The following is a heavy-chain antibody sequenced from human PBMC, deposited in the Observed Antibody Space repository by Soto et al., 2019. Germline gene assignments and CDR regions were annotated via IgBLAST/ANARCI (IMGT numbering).Heavy chain of an antibody. CDR2: ISYDGSNK. V-gene: IGHV3-30-3*01. D-gene: IGHD3-22*01. CDR3: ARLWPTMIVMVDY. Sequence: QVQLVESGGGVVQPGRSLRLSCAASGFTFSSYAMHWVRQAPGKGLEWVAVISYDGSNKYYADSVKGRFTISRDNSKNTLYLQMNSLRAEDTAVYYCARLWPTMIVMVDYWGQGTLVTVSS. CDR1: GFTFSSYA. J-gene: IGHJ4*02.